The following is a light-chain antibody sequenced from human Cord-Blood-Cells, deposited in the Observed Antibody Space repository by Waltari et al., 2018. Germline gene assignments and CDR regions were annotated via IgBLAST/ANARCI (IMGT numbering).Light chain of an antibody. CDR1: SSNIGSNY. J-gene: IGLJ3*02. CDR3: AAWDDSLRWV. CDR2: RNN. Sequence: QSVLTQPPSASGTPGQRVTISCSGSSSNIGSNYVYWYQQLPGTAPKLLIYRNNPRPSGVPARFSGSKSGTSASLAISGLRSEDEADYYCAAWDDSLRWVFGGGTKLTVL. V-gene: IGLV1-47*01.